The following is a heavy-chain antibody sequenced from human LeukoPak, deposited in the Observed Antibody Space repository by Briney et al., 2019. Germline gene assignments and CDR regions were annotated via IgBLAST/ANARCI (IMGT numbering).Heavy chain of an antibody. V-gene: IGHV3-48*01. Sequence: GGSLRLSCAASGFTFSTYSMNWVRQAPGKGLEWVSFISSGSSTIYYADSVKGRFTFSRDNSKNTLYVQMNSLRAEDTAVYYCAKSQFGGVFDGFDIWGQGTMVTVSS. CDR2: ISSGSSTI. CDR3: AKSQFGGVFDGFDI. D-gene: IGHD3-16*01. CDR1: GFTFSTYS. J-gene: IGHJ3*02.